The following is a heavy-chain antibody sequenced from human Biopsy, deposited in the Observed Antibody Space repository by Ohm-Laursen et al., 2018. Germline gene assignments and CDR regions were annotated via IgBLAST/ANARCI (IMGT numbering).Heavy chain of an antibody. D-gene: IGHD5-12*01. CDR2: INQSGST. CDR3: ARGSGYFKLDV. V-gene: IGHV4-34*01. CDR1: GESSSGYF. Sequence: TLSLTWAVNGESSSGYFWNWIRQPPGKGLEWIGEINQSGSTKYNPSLKRRATLSADSSNSQFSLRLTSVTAADTAIYYCARGSGYFKLDVWGQGTTVTVSS. J-gene: IGHJ6*02.